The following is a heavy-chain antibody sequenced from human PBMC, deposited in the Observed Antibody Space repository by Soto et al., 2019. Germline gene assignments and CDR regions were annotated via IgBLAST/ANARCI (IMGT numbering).Heavy chain of an antibody. V-gene: IGHV3-7*01. CDR3: ATYSGYALPMDV. D-gene: IGHD5-12*01. J-gene: IGHJ6*03. CDR2: IDNYGSEI. Sequence: EVQLVESGGGLVQPGGSLRLCCAASGFALSSYWMTWVRQAPGKGLEWVASIDNYGSEIHYVGSVKGRFTISRDNAKNSVYLQMNSLRAEDSAMYYCATYSGYALPMDVWGKGTTVTVSS. CDR1: GFALSSYW.